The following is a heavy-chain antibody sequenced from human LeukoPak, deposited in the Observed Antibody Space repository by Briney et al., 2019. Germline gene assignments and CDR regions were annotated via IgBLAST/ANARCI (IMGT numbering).Heavy chain of an antibody. CDR2: LNPNPGGA. J-gene: IGHJ5*02. CDR3: AKGRVVAGTKSLMYHWFHP. V-gene: IGHV1-2*02. CDR1: GYSFTAYY. D-gene: IGHD6-19*01. Sequence: ASVKVSCKASGYSFTAYYIHWVPQAPGQGLEWVGWLNPNPGGAKYASKFKGSVTRNRDTSIRTVYMGLSRLTSDDTAVYYCAKGRVVAGTKSLMYHWFHPWGQGTLVTVSS.